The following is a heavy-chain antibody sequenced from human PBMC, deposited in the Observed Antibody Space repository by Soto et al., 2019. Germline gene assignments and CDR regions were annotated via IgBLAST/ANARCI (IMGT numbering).Heavy chain of an antibody. V-gene: IGHV1-46*01. CDR1: GYTFTNYY. J-gene: IGHJ4*02. Sequence: ASVKVSCKASGYTFTNYYMRWVRQAPGQGLEWMGIIYPSGGSTRNAQKFQGRVTMTRDTSTSTVYMELSSLRSEDTAVYYCARDFSGPMDYWGRGTLVTVFS. CDR2: IYPSGGST. CDR3: ARDFSGPMDY. D-gene: IGHD3-10*01.